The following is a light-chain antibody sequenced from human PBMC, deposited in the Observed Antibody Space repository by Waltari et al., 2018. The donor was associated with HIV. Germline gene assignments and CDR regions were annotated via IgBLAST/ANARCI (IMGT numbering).Light chain of an antibody. CDR2: DVT. CDR1: SSTVGGYNP. Sequence: QSALPQPAPVSGSPGQSLTISCTGTSSTVGGYNPVAGYQQHPGKAPRLIIYDVTNRPSGVSNRFSGSKSGNTASLTISGLQADDEADYYCKSKTSSTTPCVFGTGTKVTVL. J-gene: IGLJ1*01. V-gene: IGLV2-14*03. CDR3: KSKTSSTTPCV.